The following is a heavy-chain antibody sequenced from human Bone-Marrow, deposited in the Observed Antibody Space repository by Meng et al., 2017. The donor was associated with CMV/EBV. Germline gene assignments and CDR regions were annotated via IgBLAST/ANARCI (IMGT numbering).Heavy chain of an antibody. CDR2: ISSSSSTI. CDR1: GFTFSSYS. CDR3: ARGTYYDFWSGLSPSPFDY. D-gene: IGHD3-3*01. V-gene: IGHV3-48*04. Sequence: GESLKISCAASGFTFSSYSMNWVRQAPGKGLEWVSYISSSSSTIYYADSVKGRFTISRDNAKNSLYLQMNSLKASDTAMYYCARGTYYDFWSGLSPSPFDYWGQGTLVTVSS. J-gene: IGHJ4*02.